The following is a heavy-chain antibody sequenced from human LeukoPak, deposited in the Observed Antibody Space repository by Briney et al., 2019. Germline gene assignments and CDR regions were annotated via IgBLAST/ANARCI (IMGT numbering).Heavy chain of an antibody. CDR2: ISSSSSYT. J-gene: IGHJ4*02. CDR3: AKGNGDFAIHPDY. CDR1: GFTFSDYY. Sequence: GGSLGLSCAASGFTFSDYYMSWIRQAPGKGLEWVSYISSSSSYTNYADSVKGRFTISTDNSKNTLYLQMNSLRADDTAVYYCAKGNGDFAIHPDYWGQGTLVTVSS. V-gene: IGHV3-11*05. D-gene: IGHD4-17*01.